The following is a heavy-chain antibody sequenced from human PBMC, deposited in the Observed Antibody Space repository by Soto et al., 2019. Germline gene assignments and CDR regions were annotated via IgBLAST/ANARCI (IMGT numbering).Heavy chain of an antibody. CDR3: ARGRSSGYYSWGYYYYGMDV. CDR2: IYYSGST. Sequence: PSETLSLTCTVSVGSISSGDYYWSWIRQPPGKGLEWIGYIYYSGSTYYNPSLKSRVTISVDTSKNQFSLKLSSVTAADTAVYYCARGRSSGYYSWGYYYYGMDVWGQGTTVTVSS. D-gene: IGHD3-22*01. CDR1: VGSISSGDYY. V-gene: IGHV4-30-4*01. J-gene: IGHJ6*02.